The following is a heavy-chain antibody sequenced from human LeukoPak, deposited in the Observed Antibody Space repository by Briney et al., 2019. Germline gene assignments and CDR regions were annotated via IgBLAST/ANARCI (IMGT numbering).Heavy chain of an antibody. CDR1: GFTLTAYW. CDR2: INSNGRET. V-gene: IGHV3-74*01. D-gene: IGHD2-15*01. J-gene: IGHJ4*02. Sequence: GGSLRLSCAAPGFTLTAYWMQWVRQAPGKGLVSVSRINSNGRETIYADSVKGRFTISRDNAKNTLDLQMDSLRVDDTAVYYCVRARFCTGGTCYSDYWGQGILVTVSS. CDR3: VRARFCTGGTCYSDY.